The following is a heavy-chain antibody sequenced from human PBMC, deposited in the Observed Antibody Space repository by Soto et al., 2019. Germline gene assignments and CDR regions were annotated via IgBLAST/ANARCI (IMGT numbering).Heavy chain of an antibody. D-gene: IGHD3-22*01. J-gene: IGHJ6*02. CDR1: GYSFTGYT. Sequence: ASVKVSCKASGYSFTGYTLHWARQAPGQGLEWMGWINPNTGGTKYAQKFQGTVTMTRDTSISTAFMELSRLTSDDTAVYYCMRDTVDHYDTRTNDYYFRVDVWGQGTTVSVSS. CDR2: INPNTGGT. CDR3: MRDTVDHYDTRTNDYYFRVDV. V-gene: IGHV1-2*02.